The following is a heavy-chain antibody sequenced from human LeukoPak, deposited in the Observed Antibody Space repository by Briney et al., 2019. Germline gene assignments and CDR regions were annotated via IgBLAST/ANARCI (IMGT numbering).Heavy chain of an antibody. CDR3: ARPPDILTGKNWFDP. Sequence: GSLRLSCAASGFTFSSYWMHWVRQVPGKGLVWVSRINSDGSKTEYADSVKGRFTISRDNAKNTVYLQMNSLRAEDTAVYYCARPPDILTGKNWFDPWGQGTLVTVSS. CDR1: GFTFSSYW. D-gene: IGHD3-9*01. J-gene: IGHJ5*02. V-gene: IGHV3-74*03. CDR2: INSDGSKT.